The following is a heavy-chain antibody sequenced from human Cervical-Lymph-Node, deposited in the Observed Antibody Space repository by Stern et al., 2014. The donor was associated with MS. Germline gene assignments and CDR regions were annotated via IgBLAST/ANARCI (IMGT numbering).Heavy chain of an antibody. D-gene: IGHD2-15*01. CDR3: ARGYPFFDN. V-gene: IGHV1-2*04. Sequence: VQLVESGAEVKKPGASVKVSCTASGYTFTGFFLHWVRQAPGQGLEWVGWINPNIGVTKSAQKFQGWVTLTRDTSINTVYMELNRLKSDDTAVFYCARGYPFFDNWGQGTLVTVSS. J-gene: IGHJ4*02. CDR1: GYTFTGFF. CDR2: INPNIGVT.